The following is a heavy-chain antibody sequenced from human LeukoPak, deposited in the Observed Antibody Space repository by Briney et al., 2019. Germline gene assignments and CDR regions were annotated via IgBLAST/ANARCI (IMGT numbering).Heavy chain of an antibody. CDR2: ISGSGGST. CDR1: GFTFSSYA. D-gene: IGHD3-22*01. CDR3: AEDYYDSSGYYLHYYYYYMDV. V-gene: IGHV3-23*01. Sequence: GGSLRLSCAASGFTFSSYAMSWVSQAPGKGLEWVSAISGSGGSTYYADSLKGRFTISRENSKNTLYLQMNSLRAEDTAVYYCAEDYYDSSGYYLHYYYYYMDVWGKGTTVTVSS. J-gene: IGHJ6*03.